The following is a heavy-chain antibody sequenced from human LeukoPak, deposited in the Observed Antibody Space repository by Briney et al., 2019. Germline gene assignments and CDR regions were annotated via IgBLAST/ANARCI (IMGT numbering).Heavy chain of an antibody. CDR3: ARRRLSGSYYYYGMDV. CDR2: MNPNSGNA. V-gene: IGHV1-8*01. Sequence: ASVKVSCKASGYTFTSCDINWVRQATGQGLEWMGWMNPNSGNAGYAQKFQGRVTMTRNTSISTAYMELSSLRSEDTAVYYCARRRLSGSYYYYGMDVWGQGTTVTVSS. D-gene: IGHD1-26*01. J-gene: IGHJ6*02. CDR1: GYTFTSCD.